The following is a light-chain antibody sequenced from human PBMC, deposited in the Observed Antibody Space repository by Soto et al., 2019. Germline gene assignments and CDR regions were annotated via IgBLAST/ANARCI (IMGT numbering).Light chain of an antibody. J-gene: IGKJ5*01. Sequence: EIVLIQSPATLSLSPGERATLSCRASQSVGSYLAWYQHKPGQAPRLLISDASNRATGIPARFSGSGSGTDFTLTISSLEPEDFAVYYCQQRSNWPITFGQGTRLEIK. V-gene: IGKV3-11*01. CDR3: QQRSNWPIT. CDR2: DAS. CDR1: QSVGSY.